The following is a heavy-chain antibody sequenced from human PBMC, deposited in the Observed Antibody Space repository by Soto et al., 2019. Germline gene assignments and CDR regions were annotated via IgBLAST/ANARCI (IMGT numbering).Heavy chain of an antibody. CDR3: ARSDSSGKTRYYFDH. J-gene: IGHJ4*02. Sequence: SETKSLTCTVSGGYISSGSYYWSWINKHPGKGLEWIGYIYSTESTNYNPSLKSRLTISVDMSASQFSLKLSSVTVADTAVYYCARSDSSGKTRYYFDHWGQGTLVTVSS. V-gene: IGHV4-31*03. D-gene: IGHD3-22*01. CDR1: GGYISSGSYY. CDR2: IYSTEST.